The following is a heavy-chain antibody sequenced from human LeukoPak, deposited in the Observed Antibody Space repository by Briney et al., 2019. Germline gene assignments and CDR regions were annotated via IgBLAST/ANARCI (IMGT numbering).Heavy chain of an antibody. CDR2: IKQDGSEK. CDR1: GFTFSSYS. V-gene: IGHV3-7*01. CDR3: ARDAYSSSLPHVYYYYYMDV. D-gene: IGHD6-6*01. J-gene: IGHJ6*03. Sequence: PGGSLRLSCAASGFTFSSYSMNWVRQAPGKGLEWVANIKQDGSEKYYVDSVKGRFTISRDNAKNSLYLQMNSLRAEDTAVYYCARDAYSSSLPHVYYYYYMDVWGKGTTVTVSS.